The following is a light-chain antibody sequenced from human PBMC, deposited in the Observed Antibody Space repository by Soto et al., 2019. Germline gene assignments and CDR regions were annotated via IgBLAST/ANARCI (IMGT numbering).Light chain of an antibody. CDR1: NNDVGGYNY. CDR2: EVS. Sequence: QSALTQPASVSGSPGKSITISCTGTNNDVGGYNYVSWYQQHPGKAPKLMIYEVSNRPSGVSNRFAGSKSGNTASLTISGLQAEDDADYYCNSYTSSSTLDVFGTGTKLTVL. CDR3: NSYTSSSTLDV. V-gene: IGLV2-14*01. J-gene: IGLJ1*01.